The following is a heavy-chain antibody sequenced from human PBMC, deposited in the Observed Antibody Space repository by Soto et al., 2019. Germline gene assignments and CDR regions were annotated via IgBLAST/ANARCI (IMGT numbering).Heavy chain of an antibody. CDR1: GGSIISSPDW. CDR2: IYRDGAT. J-gene: IGHJ4*02. D-gene: IGHD6-6*01. CDR3: VRLAGSSFFTY. V-gene: IGHV4-39*01. Sequence: QLRLQESGPGLVKPSETLSLICTVSGGSIISSPDWWGWVRQPPGKGPEWIASIYRDGATYYNPSLNSRVTVFVDSSKNQFSLKLTSVTAADTAIYYCVRLAGSSFFTYWGQGTRVTVSS.